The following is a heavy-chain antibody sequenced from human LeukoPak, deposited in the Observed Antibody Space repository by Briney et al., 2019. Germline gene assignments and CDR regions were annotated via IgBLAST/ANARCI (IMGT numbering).Heavy chain of an antibody. CDR1: GFTFSSYE. CDR2: ISSSGSTI. J-gene: IGHJ5*02. D-gene: IGHD3-3*01. CDR3: AKDFPSWYYDFWSGYYLDP. V-gene: IGHV3-48*03. Sequence: GGSLRLSCAASGFTFSSYEMNWVRQAPGKGLEWVSYISSSGSTIYYADSVKGRFTISRGNSKNTLYLQMNSLRAEDTAVYYCAKDFPSWYYDFWSGYYLDPWGQGTLVTVSS.